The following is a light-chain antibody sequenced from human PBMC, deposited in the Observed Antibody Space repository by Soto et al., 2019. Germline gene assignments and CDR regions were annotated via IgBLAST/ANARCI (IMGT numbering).Light chain of an antibody. CDR1: RSISTF. CDR2: VAS. V-gene: IGKV1-39*01. J-gene: IGKJ2*01. Sequence: DIQMSQSPSSMSASVGDRVTITCRASRSISTFLNWYQQRPGEAPKLLIYVASNLHTGVPSRFSGSGSGTDFTLTISSLQPEDFATYFCQQTSSVPLTFXQGTKVDI. CDR3: QQTSSVPLT.